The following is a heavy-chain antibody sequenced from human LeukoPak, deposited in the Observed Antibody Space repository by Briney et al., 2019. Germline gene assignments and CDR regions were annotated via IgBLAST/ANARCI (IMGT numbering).Heavy chain of an antibody. V-gene: IGHV4-61*02. CDR2: IYTSGST. Sequence: SQTLSLTCTVSGGSISSGSYYWSWIRQPAGKGLEWIGRIYTSGSTNYNPSLKSRVTISVDTSKNQFSLKLSSVTAADTAVYYCASSGYYDSSGYSWGQGTLVTVSS. D-gene: IGHD3-22*01. J-gene: IGHJ4*02. CDR3: ASSGYYDSSGYS. CDR1: GGSISSGSYY.